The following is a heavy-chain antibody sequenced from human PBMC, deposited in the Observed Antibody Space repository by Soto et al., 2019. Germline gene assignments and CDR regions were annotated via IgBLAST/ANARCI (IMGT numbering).Heavy chain of an antibody. J-gene: IGHJ3*02. D-gene: IGHD6-19*01. V-gene: IGHV3-11*04. CDR2: ISSSGRTI. Sequence: GGSLRLSCAASGFSFSDYYMSWIRQAPGKGLEWVSYISSSGRTIYYADSVEGRFSISKDNAENTLYLQMNNLRADGTAVYYCVRVLKSIGWDNDVFDIWGQGTMVTVSS. CDR1: GFSFSDYY. CDR3: VRVLKSIGWDNDVFDI.